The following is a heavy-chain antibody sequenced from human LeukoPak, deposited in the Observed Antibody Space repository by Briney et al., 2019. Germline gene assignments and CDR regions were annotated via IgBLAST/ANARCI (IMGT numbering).Heavy chain of an antibody. CDR1: GFTFSSYA. J-gene: IGHJ3*02. V-gene: IGHV3-48*03. CDR2: ISSSGSTM. Sequence: GGSLRLSCGASGFTFSSYALHWVRQAPGKGLEWVSYISSSGSTMYFADSVRGRFTISRDNAKNSLYLQMNSLRAEDTAVYYCTRGHPNMDTDAFDIWGQGTMVTVSP. CDR3: TRGHPNMDTDAFDI. D-gene: IGHD5-18*01.